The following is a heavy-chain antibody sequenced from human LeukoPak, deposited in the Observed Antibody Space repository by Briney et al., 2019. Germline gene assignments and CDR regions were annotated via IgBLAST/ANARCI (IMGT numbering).Heavy chain of an antibody. J-gene: IGHJ4*02. CDR2: IKDDGSHK. Sequence: GGSLRLSCAASGFTFSSHWMHWVRQAPGEGLVWVSRIKDDGSHKNYADSVKGRFTISRDNAKNTLSLQMNSLRAEDTAVYYCARGSGIITGIDEWGQGTLVTVSS. CDR3: ARGSGIITGIDE. V-gene: IGHV3-74*01. D-gene: IGHD6-25*01. CDR1: GFTFSSHW.